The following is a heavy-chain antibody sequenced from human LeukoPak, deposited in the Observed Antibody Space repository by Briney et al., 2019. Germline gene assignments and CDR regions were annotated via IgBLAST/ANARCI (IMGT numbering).Heavy chain of an antibody. Sequence: ASVKVSCKASGYTFTGYYMHWVRQAPGQGLEWMGWINPNSGGTNYARKFQGRVTMTRDTSISTAYMELSRLRSDDTAVYYCARGGSGSYYEYDYWGQGTLVTVSS. CDR3: ARGGSGSYYEYDY. D-gene: IGHD3-10*01. V-gene: IGHV1-2*02. CDR2: INPNSGGT. CDR1: GYTFTGYY. J-gene: IGHJ4*02.